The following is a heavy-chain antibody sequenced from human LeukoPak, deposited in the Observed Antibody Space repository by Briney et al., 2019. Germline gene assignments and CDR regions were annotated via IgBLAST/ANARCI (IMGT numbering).Heavy chain of an antibody. CDR3: ARYVVVTAYFDY. D-gene: IGHD2-21*02. Sequence: PSETLSLTCAVYGGSFSGYYWSWIRQPPGKGLEWIGEINHSGSTNYNPSLKSRVTISVDTSKNQSSLKLSSVTAADTAVYYCARYVVVTAYFDYWGQGTLVTVSS. CDR1: GGSFSGYY. CDR2: INHSGST. J-gene: IGHJ4*02. V-gene: IGHV4-34*01.